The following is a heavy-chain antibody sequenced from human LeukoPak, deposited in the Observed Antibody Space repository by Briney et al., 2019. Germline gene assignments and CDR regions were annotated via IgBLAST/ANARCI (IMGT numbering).Heavy chain of an antibody. J-gene: IGHJ5*02. D-gene: IGHD1-26*01. CDR2: IYYSGST. V-gene: IGHV4-59*01. CDR1: GGSISSYY. Sequence: PSETLSLTCTVSGGSISSYYWSWIRQPPGKGLEWIGYIYYSGSTNYNPSLKSRVTISVDTSKNQFSLKLSSVTAADTAVYYCARGVTGGTNWLDPWGQGTLVTVSS. CDR3: ARGVTGGTNWLDP.